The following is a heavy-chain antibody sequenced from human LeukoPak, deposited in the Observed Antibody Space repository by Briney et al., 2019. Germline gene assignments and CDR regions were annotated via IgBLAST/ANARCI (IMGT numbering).Heavy chain of an antibody. Sequence: GGSLRLSCAASGFSFSSYWMHWVRQAPGKGLVWVSRINFDGSSRNYADSVEGRFTISRDNAKNTLYLQMNSLRAEDTAVYYCAELGITMIGGVWGKGTTVTISS. V-gene: IGHV3-74*01. D-gene: IGHD3-10*02. CDR2: INFDGSSR. CDR3: AELGITMIGGV. CDR1: GFSFSSYW. J-gene: IGHJ6*04.